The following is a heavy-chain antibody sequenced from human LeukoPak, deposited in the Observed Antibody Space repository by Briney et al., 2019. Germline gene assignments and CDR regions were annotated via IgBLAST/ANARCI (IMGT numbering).Heavy chain of an antibody. CDR3: ARDRWARRAKTYDAFDI. CDR1: GGSISSGGYY. CDR2: IYYSGST. Sequence: TSETLSLTCTVSGGSISSGGYYWSWIRQHPGKGLEWIGYIYYSGSTYYNPSLKSRVTISVDTSKNQSSLKLSSVTAADTAVYYCARDRWARRAKTYDAFDIWGQGTMVTVSS. D-gene: IGHD5-24*01. V-gene: IGHV4-31*03. J-gene: IGHJ3*02.